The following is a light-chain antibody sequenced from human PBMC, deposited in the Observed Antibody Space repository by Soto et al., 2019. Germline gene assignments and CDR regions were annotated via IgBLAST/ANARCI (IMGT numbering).Light chain of an antibody. CDR2: DVS. CDR3: SSYTRSSTPYV. V-gene: IGLV2-14*01. Sequence: QSVLTQPASLSGSPGQSITISCTGTSSDVGGYNYVSWYQQHPGKAPKLMIYDVSNRPSGVSNRFSGSKSGNTASLTISGLQAEDEADYYCSSYTRSSTPYVFGTGTKVTVL. CDR1: SSDVGGYNY. J-gene: IGLJ1*01.